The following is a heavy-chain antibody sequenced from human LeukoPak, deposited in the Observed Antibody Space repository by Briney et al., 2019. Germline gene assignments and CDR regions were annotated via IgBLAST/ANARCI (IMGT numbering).Heavy chain of an antibody. CDR3: AREGLDL. V-gene: IGHV1-2*02. CDR1: GYTFTGYY. CDR2: INPNSGGT. J-gene: IGHJ2*01. Sequence: ASVKVSCKTSGYTFTGYYMHWVRQAPGQGLEWMGWINPNSGGTNYAQKFQGRVTMTRDTSISTAYMELSSLTSEDTAVYYCAREGLDLWGRGTLVTVSS.